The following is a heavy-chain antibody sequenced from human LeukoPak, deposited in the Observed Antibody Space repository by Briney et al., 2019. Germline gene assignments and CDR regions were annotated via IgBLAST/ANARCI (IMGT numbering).Heavy chain of an antibody. D-gene: IGHD3-22*01. CDR2: ISWDGGST. J-gene: IGHJ4*02. CDR3: AKDKGEVVTRYYFDY. V-gene: IGHV3-43*01. Sequence: GGSLRLSCAASGFTFDDYTMHWVRQAPGKGLEWVSLISWDGGSTYYADSVKGRFTISRDNSKNSLYLQMNSLRTEDTALYYCAKDKGEVVTRYYFDYWGQGTLVTVSS. CDR1: GFTFDDYT.